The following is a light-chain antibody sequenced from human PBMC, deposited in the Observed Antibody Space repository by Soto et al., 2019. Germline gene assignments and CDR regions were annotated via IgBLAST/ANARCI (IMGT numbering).Light chain of an antibody. Sequence: IGLAQCSGSLSFSPGERTTLSCRASQSGRSNFLDWYQQKPGQAPRLLIFGASSQPTGVPDRFSGSGAGTDFTPTISILQPDYFALYYCQQNGNSGTFGQGTKVDNK. CDR1: QSGRSNF. J-gene: IGKJ1*01. V-gene: IGKV3-20*01. CDR2: GAS. CDR3: QQNGNSGT.